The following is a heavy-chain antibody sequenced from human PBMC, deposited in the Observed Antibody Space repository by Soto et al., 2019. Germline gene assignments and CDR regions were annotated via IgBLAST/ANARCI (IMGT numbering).Heavy chain of an antibody. D-gene: IGHD2-21*01. CDR1: GGSINNSHW. V-gene: IGHV4-4*02. CDR2: IYHSGST. Sequence: QEQLQESGPGLVKPSGTLSLTCGVSGGSINNSHWWSWVRQPPGKGLEWIGEIYHSGSTNYNPSLKSRVTISVDKSKNQFSLKLRSVTAADTAVYYCARVNGLLIGGAWFDPWGQGTLVTVSS. CDR3: ARVNGLLIGGAWFDP. J-gene: IGHJ5*02.